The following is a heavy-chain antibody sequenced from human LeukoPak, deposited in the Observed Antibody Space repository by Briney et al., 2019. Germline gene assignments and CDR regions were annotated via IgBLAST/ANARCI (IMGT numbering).Heavy chain of an antibody. J-gene: IGHJ4*02. D-gene: IGHD3/OR15-3a*01. CDR2: ISGSGGST. CDR3: AKGDWLLYSWFDY. Sequence: GRSLRLSCAASGFTFSSYAMHWVRQAPGKGLEWVSAISGSGGSTYYADSVKGRFTISRDNSKNTLYLQMNSLRAEDTAVYYCAKGDWLLYSWFDYWGQGTLVTVSS. V-gene: IGHV3-23*01. CDR1: GFTFSSYA.